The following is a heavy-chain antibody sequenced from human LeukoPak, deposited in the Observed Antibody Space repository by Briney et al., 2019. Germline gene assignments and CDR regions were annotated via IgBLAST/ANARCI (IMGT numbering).Heavy chain of an antibody. D-gene: IGHD3-16*02. Sequence: ASVKVSCKASGHTFTTYDINWVRQATGQGLEWMGWMNPNTGNTGYAQKFQGRVTITRDTSASTAYMELSSLRSEDTAVYYCARGDPSYDYVWGSYRLPFDYWGQGTLVTVSS. CDR3: ARGDPSYDYVWGSYRLPFDY. CDR2: MNPNTGNT. V-gene: IGHV1-8*01. CDR1: GHTFTTYD. J-gene: IGHJ4*02.